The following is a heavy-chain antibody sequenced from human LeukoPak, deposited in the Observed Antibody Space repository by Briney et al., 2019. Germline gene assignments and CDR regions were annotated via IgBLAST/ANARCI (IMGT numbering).Heavy chain of an antibody. CDR3: AKDGVDIVVVVAAPGYFDY. CDR2: ISSSSSYI. J-gene: IGHJ4*02. Sequence: GGSLRLSCAASGFTFSSYSMNWVRQAPGKGLEWVSSISSSSSYIYYADSVKGRFTISRDNAKNSLYLQMNRLRAEDTAVYYCAKDGVDIVVVVAAPGYFDYWGQGTLVTVSS. CDR1: GFTFSSYS. V-gene: IGHV3-21*01. D-gene: IGHD2-15*01.